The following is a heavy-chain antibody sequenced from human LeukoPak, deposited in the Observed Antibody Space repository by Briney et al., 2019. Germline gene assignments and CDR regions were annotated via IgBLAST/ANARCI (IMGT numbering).Heavy chain of an antibody. CDR2: ISNNGGYT. V-gene: IGHV3-23*01. Sequence: GSVRLSCAATGFTSVNYAMSWVRQAPGKGLEWVSAISNNGGYTYYADSVQGRFTISRDNSKSTLCLQMNSLRAEDTAVYYCAKQLGYCSDGSCYFPYWGQGTLVTVSS. J-gene: IGHJ4*02. CDR1: GFTSVNYA. D-gene: IGHD2-15*01. CDR3: AKQLGYCSDGSCYFPY.